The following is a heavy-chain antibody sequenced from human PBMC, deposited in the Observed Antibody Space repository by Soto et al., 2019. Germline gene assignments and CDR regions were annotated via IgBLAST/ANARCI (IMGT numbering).Heavy chain of an antibody. CDR2: INPSGGST. Sequence: ASVKVSCKASGYTFTSYYMPWVRQAPGQGLEWMGIINPSGGSTSYAQKFQGRVTMTRDTSTSTVYMELSSLRSEDTAVYYCATYSGSYKGPAQYWGQGTLVTVSS. CDR3: ATYSGSYKGPAQY. V-gene: IGHV1-46*01. CDR1: GYTFTSYY. J-gene: IGHJ4*02. D-gene: IGHD1-26*01.